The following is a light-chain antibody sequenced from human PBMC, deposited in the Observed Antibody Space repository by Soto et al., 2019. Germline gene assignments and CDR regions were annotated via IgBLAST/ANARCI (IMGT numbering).Light chain of an antibody. CDR1: LRVGIY. J-gene: IGKJ4*01. CDR3: QQSNDSPLT. V-gene: IGKV3-15*01. CDR2: VTS. Sequence: DIVMTQSPAALSVSPGDRATLSCRASLRVGIYLAWFQQKPGQAPSLLIYVTSLRATGIPSRFSASGSGTEFTLTISSLQSEDFGDYYCQQSNDSPLTFGGGTKLEIK.